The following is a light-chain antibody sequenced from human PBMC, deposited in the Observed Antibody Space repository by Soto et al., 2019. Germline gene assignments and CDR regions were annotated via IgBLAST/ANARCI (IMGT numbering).Light chain of an antibody. Sequence: EIVLTQSPGTLSLSPGERATLSCRASQSVSSSYLAWYQQKPGQAPRLLIYGASSRATGIPDRFSGSGSGTDFTFSISSLEPEDSAVYYCQQGSTFGQGTKLQIK. J-gene: IGKJ2*01. CDR1: QSVSSSY. CDR3: QQGST. CDR2: GAS. V-gene: IGKV3-20*01.